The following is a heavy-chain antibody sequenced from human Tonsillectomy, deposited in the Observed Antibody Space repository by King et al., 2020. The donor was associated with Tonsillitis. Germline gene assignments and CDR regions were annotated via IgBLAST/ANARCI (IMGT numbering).Heavy chain of an antibody. CDR3: AKGIGDDGAFDY. D-gene: IGHD3-16*01. J-gene: IGHJ4*02. Sequence: VQLVESGGVVVQPGGSLRLSCAASGFTFHDYTIHWVRQAPGKGLEWVSLINWDGYSTYYADSVKGRFTISRDNSKDSLYLQMNSLRTGDTALYYCAKGIGDDGAFDYWGQGTLVSVSS. V-gene: IGHV3-43*01. CDR2: INWDGYST. CDR1: GFTFHDYT.